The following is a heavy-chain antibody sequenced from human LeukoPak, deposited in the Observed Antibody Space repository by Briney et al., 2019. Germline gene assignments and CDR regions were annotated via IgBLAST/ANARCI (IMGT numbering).Heavy chain of an antibody. CDR2: INHSGNT. V-gene: IGHV4-34*01. CDR1: GGSFSGYY. Sequence: SETLSLTCAVYGGSFSGYYWSWIRQPPGKGLEWIGEINHSGNTNYNPSLKSRVTISVDTSKNQFSLKLSSVTAADTAVYYCARGAVAEGFDYWGQGTLVTVSS. CDR3: ARGAVAEGFDY. D-gene: IGHD6-19*01. J-gene: IGHJ4*02.